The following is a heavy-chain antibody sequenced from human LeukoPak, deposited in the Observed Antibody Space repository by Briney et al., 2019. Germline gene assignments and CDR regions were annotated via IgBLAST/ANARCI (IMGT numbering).Heavy chain of an antibody. CDR1: GFSISSGYY. J-gene: IGHJ4*02. V-gene: IGHV4-38-2*02. Sequence: PSETLSLTCGVSGFSISSGYYWGWIRQPPGKGLEWIGSIYHSGNTFYNPSLKSRVTISVDTPKNQFSLKLKFVTAADTAMYYCARDLWFGESRGGYWGQGTLATVSS. CDR3: ARDLWFGESRGGY. CDR2: IYHSGNT. D-gene: IGHD3-10*01.